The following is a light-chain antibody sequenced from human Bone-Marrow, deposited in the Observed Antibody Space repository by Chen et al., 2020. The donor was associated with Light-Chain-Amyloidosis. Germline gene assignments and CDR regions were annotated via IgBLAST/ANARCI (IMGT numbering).Light chain of an antibody. J-gene: IGLJ3*02. V-gene: IGLV3-21*02. CDR3: QVWDRSSDRPV. Sequence: SYVLTQPSSVSVAPGQTATIACGGNNIGTTSVHWYQQTPGQAPLLVVYDDSDRPSGIPERLAGANSGNTATLTLSGVEAGDEADDYCQVWDRSSDRPVFGGGTKLTVL. CDR1: NIGTTS. CDR2: DDS.